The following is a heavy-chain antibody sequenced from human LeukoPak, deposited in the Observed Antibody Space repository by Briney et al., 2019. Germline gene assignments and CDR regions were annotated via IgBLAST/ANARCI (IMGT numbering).Heavy chain of an antibody. J-gene: IGHJ4*02. CDR2: ISSSSSYI. CDR3: ARAHNWKYGSFDF. D-gene: IGHD1-7*01. V-gene: IGHV3-11*06. CDR1: GFTFSDYY. Sequence: GGSLRLSCAASGFTFSDYYMSWIRQAPGKGLEWVSCISSSSSYIYYADSVKGRFTISRDNAKNSLYLQMNSLRAEDTAVYYCARAHNWKYGSFDFWGQGTLVTVSS.